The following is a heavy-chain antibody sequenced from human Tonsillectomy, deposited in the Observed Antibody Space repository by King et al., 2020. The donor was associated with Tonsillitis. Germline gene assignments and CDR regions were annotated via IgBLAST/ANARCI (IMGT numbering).Heavy chain of an antibody. CDR3: ARYFGSGTYLDY. CDR2: ISSSGSAI. D-gene: IGHD3-10*01. J-gene: IGHJ4*02. CDR1: GFTFRSYE. V-gene: IGHV3-48*03. Sequence: QLVQSGGGLVQPGGSLRLSCAASGFTFRSYEMNWVRQAPGKGLEWVSYISSSGSAIFYADSVKGRFTISRDNAKNSLYLQKNSLRAEDTALYYCARYFGSGTYLDYWGQGTLVTVSS.